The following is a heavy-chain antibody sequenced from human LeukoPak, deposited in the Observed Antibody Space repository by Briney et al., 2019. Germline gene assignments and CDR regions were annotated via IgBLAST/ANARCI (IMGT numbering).Heavy chain of an antibody. J-gene: IGHJ4*02. CDR1: GGTFSSYA. CDR2: IIPILGIA. Sequence: ASVTVSCKASGGTFSSYAISWVRQAPGQGLEWMGRIIPILGIANYAQKFQGRVTITADKSTSTAYMELSSLRSEDTAVYYCARGGGSYVFFDYWGQGTLVTASS. D-gene: IGHD1-26*01. V-gene: IGHV1-69*04. CDR3: ARGGGSYVFFDY.